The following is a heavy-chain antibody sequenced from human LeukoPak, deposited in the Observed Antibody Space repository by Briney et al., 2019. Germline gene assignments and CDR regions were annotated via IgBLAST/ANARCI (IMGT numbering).Heavy chain of an antibody. J-gene: IGHJ4*02. CDR2: IIPILGIA. D-gene: IGHD5-18*01. Sequence: GASVNVSCKASGYTFTTYYMHWVRQAPGQGLEWMGRIIPILGIANYAQKFQGRVTITADESTSTAYMELSSLRSEDTAVYYCARVEGYSYGYDYWGQGTLVTVSS. CDR3: ARVEGYSYGYDY. CDR1: GYTFTTYY. V-gene: IGHV1-69*04.